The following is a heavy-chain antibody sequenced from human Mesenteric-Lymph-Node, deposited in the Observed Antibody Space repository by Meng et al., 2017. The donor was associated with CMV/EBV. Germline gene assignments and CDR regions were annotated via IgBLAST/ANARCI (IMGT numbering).Heavy chain of an antibody. J-gene: IGHJ4*02. CDR3: ARWSSTSWSFDY. CDR2: INPNSGGT. Sequence: SCKASGYTFTGYYMHWVRQAPGQGLEWMGWINPNSGGTNYAQKFQGWVTMTRDTSISTAYMELSSLRSEDTAVYYCARWSSTSWSFDYWGQGTLVTVSS. CDR1: GYTFTGYY. V-gene: IGHV1-2*04. D-gene: IGHD6-13*01.